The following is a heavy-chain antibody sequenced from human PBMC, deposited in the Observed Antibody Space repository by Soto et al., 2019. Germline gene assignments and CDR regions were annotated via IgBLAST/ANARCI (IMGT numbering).Heavy chain of an antibody. CDR3: ALEDRAMVRSYYYYGMAV. D-gene: IGHD5-18*01. V-gene: IGHV3-21*01. J-gene: IGHJ6*02. CDR1: GFTFSSYS. CDR2: ISSSSSYI. Sequence: EVQLVESGGGLVKPGGSLRLSCAASGFTFSSYSMNWVRQAPGKGLEWVSSISSSSSYIYYADSVKGRCTISRDNAKNSLCLQMNSLRAEDTAVYYCALEDRAMVRSYYYYGMAVWGQGTTVTASS.